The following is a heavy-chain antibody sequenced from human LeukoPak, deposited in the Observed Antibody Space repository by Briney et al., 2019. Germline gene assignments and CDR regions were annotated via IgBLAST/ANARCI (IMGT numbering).Heavy chain of an antibody. D-gene: IGHD1-26*01. J-gene: IGHJ4*02. V-gene: IGHV1-2*02. Sequence: ASLKVSCKASGYTFTGYYMHWVRQAPARALEWMGWINPNRGGTNYAQKFQGRVTMTRDTSISTAYMELSRLRSDDTAVYYCARLATANQDRDYWGQGTLVTVSS. CDR2: INPNRGGT. CDR1: GYTFTGYY. CDR3: ARLATANQDRDY.